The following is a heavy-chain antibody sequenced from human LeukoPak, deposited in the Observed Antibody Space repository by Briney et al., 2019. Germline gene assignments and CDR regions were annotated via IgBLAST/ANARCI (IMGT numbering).Heavy chain of an antibody. D-gene: IGHD6-13*01. Sequence: GRSLRLSCAASGFTYSSYGMHWVRQAPGKGLEWVAVISYDGSNKYYADSVKGRFTISRDNSKNTLYLQMNSLRAEDTAVYYCARPAAGFGGFDYWGQGTLVTVSS. J-gene: IGHJ4*02. CDR2: ISYDGSNK. V-gene: IGHV3-30*03. CDR1: GFTYSSYG. CDR3: ARPAAGFGGFDY.